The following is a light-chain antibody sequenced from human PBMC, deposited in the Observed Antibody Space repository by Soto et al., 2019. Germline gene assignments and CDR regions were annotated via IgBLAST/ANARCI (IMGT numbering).Light chain of an antibody. Sequence: EIVLTQSPGTLSLSPGERATLSCRASQSVSRSYLAWYQQKPGQAPRLLMYGASSRATGIPDRFSGSGSGTDFTLTIRRMETEDFAVYYCQQYGSSPWTFAQGTKVDIK. CDR3: QQYGSSPWT. V-gene: IGKV3-20*01. CDR2: GAS. CDR1: QSVSRSY. J-gene: IGKJ1*01.